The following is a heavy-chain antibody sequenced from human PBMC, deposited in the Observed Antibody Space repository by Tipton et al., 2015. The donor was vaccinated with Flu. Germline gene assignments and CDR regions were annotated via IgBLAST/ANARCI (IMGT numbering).Heavy chain of an antibody. Sequence: TLSLTCTISGDSINSGSYYWTWIRQTAGKGLEWIGRIYSRGTTNYNPSLQSRVTISIDTSKNHFSLKLTSVTAADTAVYYCAREYLFVSYYDDSRPVWFDPWGQGTLVAVSS. J-gene: IGHJ5*02. CDR1: GDSINSGSYY. CDR2: IYSRGTT. D-gene: IGHD3-22*01. CDR3: AREYLFVSYYDDSRPVWFDP. V-gene: IGHV4-61*02.